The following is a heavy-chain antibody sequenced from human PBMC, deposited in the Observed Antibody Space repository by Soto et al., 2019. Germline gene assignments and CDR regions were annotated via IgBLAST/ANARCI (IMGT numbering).Heavy chain of an antibody. D-gene: IGHD3-3*01. Sequence: ASVKVSCKASGFTFSMFAMSWVRQAPGKGLEWISSISGSGGSTYYADSVKGRFTVSRDNSKTTVFLQMNSLRTEDTAVYFCAKERNFWSGTAGFDSWGQGSPVTVS. V-gene: IGHV3-23*01. CDR2: ISGSGGST. CDR1: GFTFSMFA. CDR3: AKERNFWSGTAGFDS. J-gene: IGHJ5*01.